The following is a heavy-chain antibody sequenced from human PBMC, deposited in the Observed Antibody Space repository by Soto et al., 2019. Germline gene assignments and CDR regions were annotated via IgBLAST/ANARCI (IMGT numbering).Heavy chain of an antibody. Sequence: SETLSLTCAVSGGSISSGGYSWSWLRQPPGKGLEWIGYIFHSGSTYYNPSLKSRVTISVDTSNNQFSLKLRFVTAADTAVYYCAREAVAYYDSGSYNWFDPWGQGTLVTVSS. CDR2: IFHSGST. CDR1: GGSISSGGYS. CDR3: AREAVAYYDSGSYNWFDP. V-gene: IGHV4-30-2*05. D-gene: IGHD3-10*01. J-gene: IGHJ5*02.